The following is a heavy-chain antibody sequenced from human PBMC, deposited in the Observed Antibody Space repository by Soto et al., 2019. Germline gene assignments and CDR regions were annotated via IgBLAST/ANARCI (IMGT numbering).Heavy chain of an antibody. CDR1: GGSISNSSYL. Sequence: QLQLQESSPGLVKPSETLSLTCTVSGGSISNSSYLWGWIRQPPGKGLQWIGSVSHIGSTNYNPSLKSRLTVSVGTSKTQSSLRLNSVTAADTAVYYCSRIAVSGPLTGCDYWGQGILVSVSS. D-gene: IGHD6-19*01. CDR3: SRIAVSGPLTGCDY. V-gene: IGHV4-39*01. J-gene: IGHJ4*02. CDR2: VSHIGST.